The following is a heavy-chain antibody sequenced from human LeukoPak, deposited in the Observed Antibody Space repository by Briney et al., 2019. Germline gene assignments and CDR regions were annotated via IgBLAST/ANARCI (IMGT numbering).Heavy chain of an antibody. Sequence: PGGSLRLSCAASGFTFSSYEMNWVRQAPGKGLEWVSYMSSSGSTIYHADSVEGRFTISRDNAKNSLYLQMNSLRAEDTAVYYCAREASGSYDHWGQGTLVSVSS. CDR2: MSSSGSTI. CDR3: AREASGSYDH. V-gene: IGHV3-48*03. D-gene: IGHD1-26*01. J-gene: IGHJ5*02. CDR1: GFTFSSYE.